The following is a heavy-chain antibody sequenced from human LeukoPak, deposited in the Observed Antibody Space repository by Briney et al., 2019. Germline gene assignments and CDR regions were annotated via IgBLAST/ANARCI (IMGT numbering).Heavy chain of an antibody. CDR2: ISRGTDHI. D-gene: IGHD3-10*01. V-gene: IGHV3-21*01. CDR1: GFTFSTHA. J-gene: IGHJ4*02. Sequence: GGSLRLSCAASGFTFSTHAMNWVRQAPGKGLEWVSSISRGTDHIYYADSVKGRFTISRDNAKNSLYLQMNSLRAEDTAVYYCAADSEFDITASFDFWGQGTLVTVSS. CDR3: AADSEFDITASFDF.